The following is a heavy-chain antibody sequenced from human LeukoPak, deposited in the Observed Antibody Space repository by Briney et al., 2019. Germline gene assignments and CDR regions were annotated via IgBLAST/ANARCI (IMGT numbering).Heavy chain of an antibody. J-gene: IGHJ4*02. Sequence: GGSLRLSCAASGFTLSSYAMHGVRQAPGKGREWVAVISYDGSNKYYADSVKGRFTISRDNSKNTLYLQMNSLRAEDTAVFYCARDLIAVAGHYYFDYWGQGTLVTVSS. CDR2: ISYDGSNK. CDR1: GFTLSSYA. CDR3: ARDLIAVAGHYYFDY. V-gene: IGHV3-30-3*01. D-gene: IGHD6-19*01.